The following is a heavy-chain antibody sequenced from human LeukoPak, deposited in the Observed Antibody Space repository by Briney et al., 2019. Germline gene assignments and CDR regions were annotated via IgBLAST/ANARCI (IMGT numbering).Heavy chain of an antibody. CDR2: ISSGSGAI. CDR3: AREMDTAMVSDI. CDR1: GFTFSKYE. J-gene: IGHJ4*02. Sequence: PGGSLRLSCAASGFTFSKYEMNWVRQAPGKGLEWVSYISSGSGAIYYADSVKGRFTISRDNAKNSLYLQMNSLRAEDTAVYYCAREMDTAMVSDIWGPGTLVTVSS. V-gene: IGHV3-48*03. D-gene: IGHD5-18*01.